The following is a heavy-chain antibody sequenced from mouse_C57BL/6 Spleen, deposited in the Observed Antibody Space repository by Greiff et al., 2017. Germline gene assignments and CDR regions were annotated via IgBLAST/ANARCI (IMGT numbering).Heavy chain of an antibody. D-gene: IGHD1-1*01. CDR2: IWSGGST. J-gene: IGHJ3*01. CDR1: GFSLTSSG. Sequence: VQLQQSGPGLVQPSQSLSITCTVSGFSLTSSGVHWVRQSPGKGLEWLGVIWSGGSTDYNAAFMSRLSLTQDTSKSQVFFKMNSLQAHDTAIYYCAKSHITTVVATEGFAYWGEGTLVTVSA. CDR3: AKSHITTVVATEGFAY. V-gene: IGHV2-5*01.